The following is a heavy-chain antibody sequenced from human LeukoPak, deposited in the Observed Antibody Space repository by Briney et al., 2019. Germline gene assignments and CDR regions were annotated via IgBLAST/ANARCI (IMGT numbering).Heavy chain of an antibody. V-gene: IGHV4-4*08. CDR3: ARLTRLSTSPYRYYLDC. CDR2: IYTSGGT. D-gene: IGHD6-6*01. CDR1: GDSISSYY. Sequence: SETQSLICTVYGDSISSYYWSWVRQPPGKGLGWIGYIYTSGGTNYIPSLKGRVTISIDTSKNQFSLKLSSVTAADSAVYCCARLTRLSTSPYRYYLDCWGQGTLVTVSS. J-gene: IGHJ4*02.